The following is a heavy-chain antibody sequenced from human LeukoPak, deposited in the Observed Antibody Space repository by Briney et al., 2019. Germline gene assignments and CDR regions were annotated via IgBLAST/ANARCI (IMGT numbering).Heavy chain of an antibody. CDR1: GGSISSSSYY. CDR3: AREKESYDILTGYYPGSWFDP. D-gene: IGHD3-9*01. Sequence: SETLSLTCTVSGGSISSSSYYWGWIRQPPGKGLEWIGSIYYSGSTYYNPSLKSRVTISVDTSKNQFSLKLSSVTAADTAVYYCAREKESYDILTGYYPGSWFDPWGQGTLVTVSS. V-gene: IGHV4-39*07. CDR2: IYYSGST. J-gene: IGHJ5*02.